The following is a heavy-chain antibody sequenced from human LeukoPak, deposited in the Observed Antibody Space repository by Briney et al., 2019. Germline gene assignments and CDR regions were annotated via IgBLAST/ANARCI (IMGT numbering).Heavy chain of an antibody. V-gene: IGHV1-69*13. D-gene: IGHD6-19*01. CDR1: GGTFSSYA. CDR2: IIPIFGTA. J-gene: IGHJ6*02. Sequence: SVKVSCKASGGTFSSYAISWVRQAPGQGLEWMGGIIPIFGTANYAQKFQGRVAITADESTSTAYMELSSLRSEDTAVYYCARDRRYSSGWYDYYGMDVWGQGTTVTVSS. CDR3: ARDRRYSSGWYDYYGMDV.